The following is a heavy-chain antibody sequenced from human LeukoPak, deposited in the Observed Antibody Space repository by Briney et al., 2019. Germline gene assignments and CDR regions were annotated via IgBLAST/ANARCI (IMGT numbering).Heavy chain of an antibody. Sequence: GGSLRVSCAASGFTFSSYGMHWVRQAPGKGLEWVAVIWYDGSNKYYADSVKGRFTISRDNSKNTLYLQMNSLRAEDTAVYYCAKDLPIAAAGLFDYWGQGTLVTVSS. D-gene: IGHD6-13*01. CDR2: IWYDGSNK. CDR3: AKDLPIAAAGLFDY. CDR1: GFTFSSYG. J-gene: IGHJ4*02. V-gene: IGHV3-33*06.